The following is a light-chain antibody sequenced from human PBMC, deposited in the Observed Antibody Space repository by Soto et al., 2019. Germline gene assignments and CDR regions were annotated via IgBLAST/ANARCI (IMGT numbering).Light chain of an antibody. CDR2: AAS. V-gene: IGKV3-20*01. CDR3: QQYGSSPHT. Sequence: EIVLTQSPCTLSLSPGERATLSCRASQGVSSSYLAWYQHKPGQAPRLLIYAASSRATGIPDRFSGSGSGTDFTLTISRLEPEDFAMYYCQQYGSSPHTFGEGTKLEIK. J-gene: IGKJ2*01. CDR1: QGVSSSY.